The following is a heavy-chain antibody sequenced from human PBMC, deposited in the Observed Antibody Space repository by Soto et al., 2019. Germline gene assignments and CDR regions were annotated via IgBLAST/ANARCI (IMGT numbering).Heavy chain of an antibody. D-gene: IGHD2-21*01. CDR1: GFTFSSYA. V-gene: IGHV3-64*01. CDR3: ARRIPFGYGMDV. CDR2: ITSNGGNT. J-gene: IGHJ6*02. Sequence: EVQLVESGGGLVQPGGSLRLSCAASGFTFSSYAMHWVRQAPGKGLEYVSDITSNGGNTDYASSVKGRFTISRDNSKHTLYLQMGSVRAEDMAVYYCARRIPFGYGMDVWGQGTTVTVSS.